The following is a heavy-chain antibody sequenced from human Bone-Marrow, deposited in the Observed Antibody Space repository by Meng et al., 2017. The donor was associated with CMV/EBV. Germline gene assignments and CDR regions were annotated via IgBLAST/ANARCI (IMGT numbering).Heavy chain of an antibody. Sequence: SVMVSCKASGFTFTSSAVQWVRQARGQRLEWIGWIVVGSGNTNYAQKFQERVTITRDMSTSTAYMELSSLRSEDTAVYYCAAGPLTVTWRGYYYYGMDVWGQGTTVTVSS. CDR3: AAGPLTVTWRGYYYYGMDV. D-gene: IGHD4-11*01. J-gene: IGHJ6*02. CDR1: GFTFTSSA. V-gene: IGHV1-58*01. CDR2: IVVGSGNT.